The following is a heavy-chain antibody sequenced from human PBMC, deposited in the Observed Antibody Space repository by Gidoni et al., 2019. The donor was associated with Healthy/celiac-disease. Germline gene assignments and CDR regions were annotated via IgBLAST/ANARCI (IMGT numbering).Heavy chain of an antibody. CDR2: INPSGGST. D-gene: IGHD3-10*01. J-gene: IGHJ6*02. CDR1: GYTFTSYY. V-gene: IGHV1-46*01. Sequence: QVQLVQSGAEVKKPGASVKVSCKASGYTFTSYYMHWVRQAPGQGLEWMGIINPSGGSTSYAQKFQGRVTMTRDTSTSTVYMELSSLRSEDTAVYYCARESFGSGHYYYYGMDVWGQGTTVTVSS. CDR3: ARESFGSGHYYYYGMDV.